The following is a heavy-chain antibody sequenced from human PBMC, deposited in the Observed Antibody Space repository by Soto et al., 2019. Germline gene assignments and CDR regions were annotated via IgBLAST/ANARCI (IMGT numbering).Heavy chain of an antibody. J-gene: IGHJ4*02. V-gene: IGHV4-59*01. D-gene: IGHD3-22*01. Sequence: QVQLQESGPGLVKPSETLSLTCAVSGDSISSYYCMWIRQPPGKGLESIGYLYYGRSANYNPSPKSRVTLSVDTSTNQCSLTLSSMTAAYTAVYYCALRSMAVVPEYWGQGTLVTVSS. CDR1: GDSISSYY. CDR2: LYYGRSA. CDR3: ALRSMAVVPEY.